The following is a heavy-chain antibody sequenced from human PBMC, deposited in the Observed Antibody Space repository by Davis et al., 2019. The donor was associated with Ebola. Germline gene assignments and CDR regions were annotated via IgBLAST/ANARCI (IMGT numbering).Heavy chain of an antibody. CDR1: GFSFSDYA. V-gene: IGHV3-23*01. CDR3: AKDKTGGAMKLSYYFDY. D-gene: IGHD3-16*01. J-gene: IGHJ4*02. Sequence: PGGSLRLSCAASGFSFSDYAMSWVRQAPGKGLEWVSAISGGGNTYYTDSVKGWFTISRDNSKNTLYMEMNSLRDEDTAVYYCAKDKTGGAMKLSYYFDYWGQGTLVTVSS. CDR2: ISGGGNT.